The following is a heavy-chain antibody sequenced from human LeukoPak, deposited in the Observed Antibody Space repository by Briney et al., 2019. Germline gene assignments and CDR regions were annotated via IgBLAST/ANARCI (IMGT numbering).Heavy chain of an antibody. J-gene: IGHJ2*01. CDR1: GGSISDSY. Sequence: SETLSLTCTVSGGSISDSYWTWIRQPPGKGLEWIGYMYYSGSTNYNPSFKSRVIISVDTSKNQFSLKVSSVTAADTAVYYCARLHDYGGKNFDLWGRGTLVTVSS. CDR3: ARLHDYGGKNFDL. CDR2: MYYSGST. V-gene: IGHV4-59*01. D-gene: IGHD4-23*01.